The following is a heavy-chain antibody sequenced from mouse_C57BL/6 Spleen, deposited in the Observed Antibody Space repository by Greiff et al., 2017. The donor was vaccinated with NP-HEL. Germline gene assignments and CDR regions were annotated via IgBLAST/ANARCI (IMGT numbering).Heavy chain of an antibody. CDR2: INFEGSSS. CDR3: ARDTGTEYFDV. CDR1: GFIFSDYY. D-gene: IGHD4-1*01. J-gene: IGHJ1*03. V-gene: IGHV5-16*01. Sequence: EVQLLESEGGLVQPGSSMKLSCTASGFIFSDYYMAWVRQVPEKGLEWVANINFEGSSSSHLDSLKSRFIISRDDAKNILDLQMSSLKSEDTTAYYCARDTGTEYFDVWGTGTTVTVSS.